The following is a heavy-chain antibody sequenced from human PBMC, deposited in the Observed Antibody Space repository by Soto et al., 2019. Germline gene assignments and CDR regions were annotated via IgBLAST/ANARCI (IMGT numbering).Heavy chain of an antibody. Sequence: EVQLLESGGGLVQPGGSLRLSCAVSGFTFSNYVMSWVRQAPGKGLEWVSAITGSGGTFYADSVRGRFPISRDNSKTTLYLQMTRLRAEDTAVYYCAKEAATGAFSTYEVCDYWGQGTLVTVSS. CDR2: ITGSGGT. V-gene: IGHV3-23*01. J-gene: IGHJ4*02. D-gene: IGHD4-4*01. CDR1: GFTFSNYV. CDR3: AKEAATGAFSTYEVCDY.